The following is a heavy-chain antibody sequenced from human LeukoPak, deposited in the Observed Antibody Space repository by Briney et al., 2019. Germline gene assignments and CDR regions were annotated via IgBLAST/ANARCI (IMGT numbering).Heavy chain of an antibody. CDR2: IIPIFGTA. V-gene: IGHV1-69*05. CDR3: ARDNLVPAAIVGFGAFDI. J-gene: IGHJ3*02. D-gene: IGHD2-2*01. Sequence: SVKVSCKASGGTFSSYAISWVRQAPGQGLEWMGGIIPIFGTANYAQKLQGRVTMTTDTSTSTAYMELRSLRSDDTAVYYCARDNLVPAAIVGFGAFDIWGQGTMVTVSS. CDR1: GGTFSSYA.